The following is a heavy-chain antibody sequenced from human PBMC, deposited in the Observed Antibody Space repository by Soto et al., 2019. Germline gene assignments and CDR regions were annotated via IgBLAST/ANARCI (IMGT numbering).Heavy chain of an antibody. CDR2: IYTSGST. V-gene: IGHV4-4*07. D-gene: IGHD3-10*01. J-gene: IGHJ6*02. Sequence: ETLSLTCTVSGGSISSYYWSWIRQPAGKGLEWIGRIYTSGSTNYNPSLKSRVTMSVDTSKNQFSLKLSSVTAADTAVYYCAREGDLRGVIMPYYYYGMDVWGQGTTVTVSS. CDR1: GGSISSYY. CDR3: AREGDLRGVIMPYYYYGMDV.